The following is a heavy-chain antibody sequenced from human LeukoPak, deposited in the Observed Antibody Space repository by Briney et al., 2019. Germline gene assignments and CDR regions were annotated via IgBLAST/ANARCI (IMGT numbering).Heavy chain of an antibody. V-gene: IGHV4-31*03. J-gene: IGHJ4*02. Sequence: SQTLSLTCTVSGGSISSGGYYWIWIRQHPGKGLEWIGYIYYSGSTYYNPSLKSRVTISVDTSKNQFSLKLSSVTAADTAVYYCARRYYYDSSGYLDYWGQGTLVTVSS. CDR1: GGSISSGGYY. CDR3: ARRYYYDSSGYLDY. D-gene: IGHD3-22*01. CDR2: IYYSGST.